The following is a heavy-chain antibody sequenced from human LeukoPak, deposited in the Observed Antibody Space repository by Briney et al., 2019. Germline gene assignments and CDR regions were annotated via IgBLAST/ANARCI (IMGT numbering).Heavy chain of an antibody. V-gene: IGHV4-59*01. Sequence: PSETLSLTCTVSDDSISDYYRGWIRQPPGKGLEWIGYFHNSGTSTYNPSLKSRVTISADTSKNQFSLRLNSVTAADTAVYYCARSRGLADVGNWGQGTLVTVSS. D-gene: IGHD4-23*01. CDR3: ARSRGLADVGN. CDR2: FHNSGTS. J-gene: IGHJ4*02. CDR1: DDSISDYY.